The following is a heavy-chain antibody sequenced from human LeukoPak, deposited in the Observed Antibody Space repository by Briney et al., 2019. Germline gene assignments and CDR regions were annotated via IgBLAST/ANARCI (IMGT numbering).Heavy chain of an antibody. CDR3: ANLAVHDS. D-gene: IGHD6-19*01. V-gene: IGHV4-38-2*01. CDR1: GYSISSGYY. J-gene: IGHJ4*02. CDR2: IYHSGST. Sequence: PSETLSLTCAVSGYSISSGYYCGWIRQPPGKGLEWIGSIYHSGSTYYNPSLKSRVTISVDTSKNQLSLKLSSVTAADTAVYYCANLAVHDSWGQGTLVTVSS.